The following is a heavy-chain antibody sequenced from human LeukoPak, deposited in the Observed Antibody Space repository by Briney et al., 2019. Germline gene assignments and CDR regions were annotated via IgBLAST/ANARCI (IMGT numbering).Heavy chain of an antibody. CDR1: GYTFTSYG. Sequence: ASVKVSCKASGYTFTSYGISWVRQAPGQGLEWMGWISAYNGNTNYEQKLQGRVTITADESTSTAYMELSSLRSEDTAVYYCARFRYCSGGSCYQDFDYWGQGTLVTVSS. CDR2: ISAYNGNT. J-gene: IGHJ4*02. V-gene: IGHV1-18*01. D-gene: IGHD2-15*01. CDR3: ARFRYCSGGSCYQDFDY.